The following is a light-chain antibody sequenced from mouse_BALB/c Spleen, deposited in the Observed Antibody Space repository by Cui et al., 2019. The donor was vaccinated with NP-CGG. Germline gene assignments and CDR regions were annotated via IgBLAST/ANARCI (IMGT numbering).Light chain of an antibody. CDR2: GTH. V-gene: IGLV1*01. Sequence: QAVVTQESVLTTSPGETVTLTCRSSTGAVITSNYANWVQEKPDHLFTGLIGGTHNRAPGVPARFSGSLIGDKAALTITGAQTEDEAIYFCALWYSNHWVFGGGTKLTVL. CDR3: ALWYSNHWV. CDR1: TGAVITSNY. J-gene: IGLJ1*01.